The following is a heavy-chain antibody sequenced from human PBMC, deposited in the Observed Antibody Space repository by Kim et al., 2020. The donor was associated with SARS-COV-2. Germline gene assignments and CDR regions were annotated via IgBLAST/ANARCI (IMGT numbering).Heavy chain of an antibody. CDR2: ISSSSSTI. D-gene: IGHD2-2*01. Sequence: GGSLRLSCAASGFTFSSYSMNWVRQAPGKGLEWVSYISSSSSTIYYADSVKGRFTISRDNAKNSLYLQMNSLRDEDTAVYYCASGIVVVPAAHYGSDYWGQGTLVTVSS. V-gene: IGHV3-48*02. CDR1: GFTFSSYS. CDR3: ASGIVVVPAAHYGSDY. J-gene: IGHJ4*02.